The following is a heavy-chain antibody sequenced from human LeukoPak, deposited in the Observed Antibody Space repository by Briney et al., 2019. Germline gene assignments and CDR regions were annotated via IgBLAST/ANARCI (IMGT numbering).Heavy chain of an antibody. CDR2: IYPGDSQT. J-gene: IGHJ4*02. V-gene: IGHV5-51*01. CDR3: AGRASPAAGIGY. CDR1: GYSFTTYW. D-gene: IGHD6-13*01. Sequence: GGSLKISCKGSGYSFTTYWIGWVRQMPGKGLEWMGIIYPGDSQTIYSPSFQGQVTISADKSISTAYLQWSSLKASDTAMYFCAGRASPAAGIGYWGQGTLVTVSS.